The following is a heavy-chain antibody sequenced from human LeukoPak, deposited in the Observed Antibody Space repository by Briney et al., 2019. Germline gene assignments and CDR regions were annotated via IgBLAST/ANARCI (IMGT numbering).Heavy chain of an antibody. V-gene: IGHV3-30*04. CDR2: ISNDGSNK. CDR3: AKQGRSWSRFEDYYMDV. Sequence: PGGSLRLSCAASGFTFSSYAMHWVRQAPGKGLEWVAVISNDGSNKYYADSVKGRFTISRDNSKNTLYLQMNSLRAEDTAVYYCAKQGRSWSRFEDYYMDVWGKGTTVTVSS. D-gene: IGHD7-27*01. J-gene: IGHJ6*03. CDR1: GFTFSSYA.